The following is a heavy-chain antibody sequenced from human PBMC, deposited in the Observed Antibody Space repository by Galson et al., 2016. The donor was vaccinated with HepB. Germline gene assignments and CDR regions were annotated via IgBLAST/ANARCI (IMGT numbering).Heavy chain of an antibody. CDR3: TTSTGTSYYDFWSGYSSSYYYDMDV. CDR1: DITFNNAW. J-gene: IGHJ6*02. Sequence: SLRLSCAASDITFNNAWMNWVRQAPGKGLEWVGRIKSKTDGGTTDYTAPVKGRFTISRDDSKNTLYLQMNSLKTEDTAVYFCTTSTGTSYYDFWSGYSSSYYYDMDVWGQGTTVTVSS. CDR2: IKSKTDGGTT. V-gene: IGHV3-15*07. D-gene: IGHD3-3*01.